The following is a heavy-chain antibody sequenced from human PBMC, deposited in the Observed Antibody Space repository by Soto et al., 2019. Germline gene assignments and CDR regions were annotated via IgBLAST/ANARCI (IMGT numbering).Heavy chain of an antibody. CDR2: MNPNSGHT. D-gene: IGHD6-13*01. Sequence: QVQLVQSGAEVKKPGASVKVSCKASGYTFTSYDINWVRQATGQGLEWMGWMNPNSGHTGYAQKFQGRVTMPRNTSISTAYMELSSLGSEDTAVYYCARRGIAAAGYYYYYYFGLWGRGTLVTVSS. V-gene: IGHV1-8*01. CDR1: GYTFTSYD. CDR3: ARRGIAAAGYYYYYYFGL. J-gene: IGHJ2*01.